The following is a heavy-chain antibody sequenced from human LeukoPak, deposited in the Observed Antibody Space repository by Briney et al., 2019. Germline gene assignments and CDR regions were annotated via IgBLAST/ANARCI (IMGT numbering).Heavy chain of an antibody. CDR3: ARKIGYSGYAFDY. CDR1: GGSISSSSYY. V-gene: IGHV4-39*01. D-gene: IGHD5-12*01. CDR2: IYYSGST. Sequence: SETLSLTCTVSGGSISSSSYYWGWIRQPPGKGLEWIESIYYSGSTYYNPSLKSRVTISVDTSKNQFSLKLSSVTAADTAVYYCARKIGYSGYAFDYWGQGTLVTVSS. J-gene: IGHJ4*02.